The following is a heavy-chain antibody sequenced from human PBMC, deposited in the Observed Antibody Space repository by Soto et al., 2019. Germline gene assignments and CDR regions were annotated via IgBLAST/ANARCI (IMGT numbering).Heavy chain of an antibody. CDR2: IKQDGSEK. D-gene: IGHD3-16*02. CDR3: AKVALYNWFDP. Sequence: GGSLRLSCAASGFTFSSYWMSWVRQAPGKGLEWVANIKQDGSEKYYVDSVKGRFTISRDNAKNSLYLQMNSLRAEDTAVYYCAKVALYNWFDPWGQETLVTVSS. J-gene: IGHJ5*02. V-gene: IGHV3-7*03. CDR1: GFTFSSYW.